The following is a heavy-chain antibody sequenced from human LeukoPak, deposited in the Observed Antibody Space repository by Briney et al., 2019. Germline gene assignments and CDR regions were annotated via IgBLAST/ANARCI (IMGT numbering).Heavy chain of an antibody. CDR3: AKDRTMVRGVIIDNDY. CDR1: GFTFSSYA. V-gene: IGHV3-23*01. CDR2: TSGSGGST. J-gene: IGHJ4*02. Sequence: GSLRLSCAASGFTFSSYAMSWVRQAPGKGLEWVSATSGSGGSTYYADSVKGRFTISRDNSKNTLYLQMNSLRAEDTAVYYCAKDRTMVRGVIIDNDYWGQGTLVTVSS. D-gene: IGHD3-10*01.